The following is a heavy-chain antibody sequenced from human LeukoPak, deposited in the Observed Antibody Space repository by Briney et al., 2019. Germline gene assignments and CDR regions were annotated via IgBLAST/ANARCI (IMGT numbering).Heavy chain of an antibody. Sequence: ASVKVSCKASGYTFTSHDINWVRQATGQGLEWMGWMNPNSGNTGYAQKFQGRVTMTRNTSISTAYMELSSLRSEDTAVYYCARVAGFKDDAFDIWGQGTMVTVSS. J-gene: IGHJ3*02. CDR3: ARVAGFKDDAFDI. CDR1: GYTFTSHD. CDR2: MNPNSGNT. D-gene: IGHD6-13*01. V-gene: IGHV1-8*01.